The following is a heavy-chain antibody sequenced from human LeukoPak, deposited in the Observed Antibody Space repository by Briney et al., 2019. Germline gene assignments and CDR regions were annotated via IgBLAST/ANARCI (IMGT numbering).Heavy chain of an antibody. J-gene: IGHJ6*02. Sequence: SETLSLTCTVSGGSMSGFFWTWIRQPPGRELEWIGSIYYSGSSTKYNPSLKSRVTISVDTPKSQFSLNLNSATAADTAVYYCARTSRHFYGSGTNLTPWPAGMDVWGQGTMVTVSS. V-gene: IGHV4-59*01. CDR2: IYYSGSST. CDR1: GGSMSGFF. D-gene: IGHD3-10*01. CDR3: ARTSRHFYGSGTNLTPWPAGMDV.